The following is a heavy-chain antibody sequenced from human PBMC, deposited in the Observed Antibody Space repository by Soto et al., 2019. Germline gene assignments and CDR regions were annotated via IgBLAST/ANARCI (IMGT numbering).Heavy chain of an antibody. CDR2: IRSKANTYAT. CDR3: IRRSQDDSSGHFDY. Sequence: GGSLRLSCAASGFSFSGAAMHWVRQASGKGLEWVGRIRSKANTYATAYAASVKGRFIISRDDSKSTAYLQINSLKTEDTAVYYCIRRSQDDSSGHFDYWGQGALVTVSS. D-gene: IGHD3-22*01. V-gene: IGHV3-73*01. J-gene: IGHJ4*02. CDR1: GFSFSGAA.